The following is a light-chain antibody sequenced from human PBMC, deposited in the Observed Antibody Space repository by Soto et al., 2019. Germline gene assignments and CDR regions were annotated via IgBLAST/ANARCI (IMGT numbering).Light chain of an antibody. J-gene: IGLJ1*01. Sequence: QAVVTQPPSASGTPGQRVTISCSGSSSNIGSNYVYWYQQLPGTAPKLLSYRNNQRPSGVPDRFSGSKSGTSASLAISGLRSEDEADYYCPAWDDSLSGPVFGTGTKLTVL. CDR2: RNN. CDR1: SSNIGSNY. V-gene: IGLV1-47*01. CDR3: PAWDDSLSGPV.